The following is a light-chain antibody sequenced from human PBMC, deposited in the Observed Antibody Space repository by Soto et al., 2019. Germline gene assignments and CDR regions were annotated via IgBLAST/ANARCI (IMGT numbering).Light chain of an antibody. CDR3: QQRGNWPVT. CDR2: DAS. J-gene: IGKJ5*01. V-gene: IGKV3-11*01. Sequence: EIVLTQSPVTLSLSPGERATLSCRASQSVSSYLAWYQQKPGQAPRLLIYDASNRATGIPARFSGSGSGTDFTLTISSLEPGDFAVYYCQQRGNWPVTFGQGTRLEI. CDR1: QSVSSY.